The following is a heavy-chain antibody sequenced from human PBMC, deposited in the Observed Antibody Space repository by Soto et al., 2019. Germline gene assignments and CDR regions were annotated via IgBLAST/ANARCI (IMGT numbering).Heavy chain of an antibody. Sequence: QVQLVQSGAEVKKSGASVKVSCKASGYTFLTYDISWVRQAPGQGLEWMGWISTKNGHTNYSQNLQGRATMTTDTSTNTAYLELRNLRSDDTAVYFCARDHIPWFDPWGQGTLVTVSS. CDR2: ISTKNGHT. J-gene: IGHJ5*02. CDR1: GYTFLTYD. CDR3: ARDHIPWFDP. D-gene: IGHD2-21*01. V-gene: IGHV1-18*01.